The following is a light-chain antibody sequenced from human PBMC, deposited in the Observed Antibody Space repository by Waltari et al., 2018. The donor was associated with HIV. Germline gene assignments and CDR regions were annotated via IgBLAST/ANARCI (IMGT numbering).Light chain of an antibody. CDR2: YTS. CDR3: LLSYSPARGV. J-gene: IGLJ2*01. Sequence: AMVTQQPSLTGSPAGTVTLTGGSSTTSVTSGTFLYWFQQKPCQSPRTLIYYTSIIHSWTPARLPGYLRVGNAALTLSGAEPEDEAAYYCLLSYSPARGVFGGGTRLT. CDR1: TTSVTSGTF. V-gene: IGLV7-46*01.